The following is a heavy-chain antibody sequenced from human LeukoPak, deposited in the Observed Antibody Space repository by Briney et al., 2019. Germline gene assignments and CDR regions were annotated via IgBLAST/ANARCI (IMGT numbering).Heavy chain of an antibody. V-gene: IGHV4-34*01. D-gene: IGHD7-27*01. CDR1: GGSFSGYY. Sequence: PSETLSLTCAVYGGSFSGYYWSWIRQPPGKGLEWIGEINHSGSTNYNPSLKSRVTISVDTSKNQFSLKLSSVTAADTAVYYCARANWGSHYFDYWGQGTLVTVYS. J-gene: IGHJ4*02. CDR3: ARANWGSHYFDY. CDR2: INHSGST.